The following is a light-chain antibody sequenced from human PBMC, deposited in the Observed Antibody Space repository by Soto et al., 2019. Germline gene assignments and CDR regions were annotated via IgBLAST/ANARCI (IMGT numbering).Light chain of an antibody. Sequence: QSVLTQPASVSEAPGQRGIISCTGSRSNIGGGFHVHWYQQFPGTAPQLLIYDTTNRPSGVPDRFSASKSGSSASLAITGLQAEDEADYYCQSYDSSLLSAPYSFGTGTKVTVL. V-gene: IGLV1-40*01. CDR2: DTT. J-gene: IGLJ1*01. CDR1: RSNIGGGFH. CDR3: QSYDSSLLSAPYS.